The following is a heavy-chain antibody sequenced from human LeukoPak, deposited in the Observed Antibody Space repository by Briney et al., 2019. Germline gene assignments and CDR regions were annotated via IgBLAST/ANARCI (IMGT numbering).Heavy chain of an antibody. Sequence: GGSLRLPCAASGFTFSTYTMHWVRQAPGKGLEWVAVIAYDGNNTYYGDSVRGRFTISRDNSKKMVYLEMNSLRVEDTAVYYCAKTGMLRRVGYLDVWGKGTAVIVSS. D-gene: IGHD1-1*01. CDR2: IAYDGNNT. V-gene: IGHV3-30*18. CDR3: AKTGMLRRVGYLDV. J-gene: IGHJ6*04. CDR1: GFTFSTYT.